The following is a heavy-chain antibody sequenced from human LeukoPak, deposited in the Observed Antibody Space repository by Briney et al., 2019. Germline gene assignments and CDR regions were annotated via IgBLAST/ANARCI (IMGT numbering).Heavy chain of an antibody. D-gene: IGHD6-13*01. Sequence: ASVKVSCKASGYTCTSYDINWVRQATGQGLEWMGWMNPNSGNTGYAQKLQGRVTMTRNTSISTAYMGLSSLRSEDTAVYYCARRRGYYYFDYWGQGTLVTVSS. CDR1: GYTCTSYD. CDR3: ARRRGYYYFDY. V-gene: IGHV1-8*01. J-gene: IGHJ4*02. CDR2: MNPNSGNT.